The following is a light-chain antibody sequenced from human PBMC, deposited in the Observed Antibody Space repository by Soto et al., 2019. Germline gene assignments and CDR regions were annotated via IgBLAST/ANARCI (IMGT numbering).Light chain of an antibody. Sequence: EIVMTQSPATLSVSPGARATLSARASQSVSSNLAWYQQQPDQTPNLLIYVASTRATGIPDRFSGSGSGTEFTLTSSRLQSEDFAVYYCQQYSVWPLTFGGGTKVEFK. V-gene: IGKV3-15*01. J-gene: IGKJ4*01. CDR1: QSVSSN. CDR3: QQYSVWPLT. CDR2: VAS.